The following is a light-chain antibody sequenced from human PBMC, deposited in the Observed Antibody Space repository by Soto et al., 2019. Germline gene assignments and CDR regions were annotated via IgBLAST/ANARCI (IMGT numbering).Light chain of an antibody. V-gene: IGKV3-20*01. CDR3: QQYGSSLPT. J-gene: IGKJ1*01. CDR2: GAS. CDR1: QTVNSNY. Sequence: EIVLTQSPGTLSLSPGERGTLSCMASQTVNSNYLAWYQRKPGQAPRLLIYGASNRATDIPHRFSGSGSGTVLTLTITRLEPEDFALYYCQQYGSSLPTFGQGTKVEIK.